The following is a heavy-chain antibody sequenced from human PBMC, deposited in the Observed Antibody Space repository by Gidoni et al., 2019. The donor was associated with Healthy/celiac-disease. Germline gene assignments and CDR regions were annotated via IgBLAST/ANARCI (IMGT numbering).Heavy chain of an antibody. CDR3: ARDGVKCSGGSCYASYGMDV. Sequence: VQLPESGPGLVQPSATLSLTCPLSGGSISSYSCIWLRQPPGKGLEWIGYIYYSGSTTYKPALKRRVTISVDTYKNQFCLKLSYGTAAEKAVYYCARDGVKCSGGSCYASYGMDVWGQGTTVTVSS. CDR2: IYYSGST. D-gene: IGHD2-15*01. V-gene: IGHV4-59*01. CDR1: GGSISSYS. J-gene: IGHJ6*02.